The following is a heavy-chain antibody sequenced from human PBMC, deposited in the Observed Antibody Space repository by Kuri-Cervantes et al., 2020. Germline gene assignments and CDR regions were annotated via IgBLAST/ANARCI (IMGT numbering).Heavy chain of an antibody. CDR3: ARSGDAAWYYFDY. CDR2: IHYSGST. J-gene: IGHJ4*02. V-gene: IGHV4-59*01. CDR1: GGSISTYY. Sequence: GSLRLSCTVSGGSISTYYWSWIRQPPEKGLEWIGYIHYSGSTNYNPSLKSRVTISVDTSKNQFSLKLRSVTAADTAVYYCARSGDAAWYYFDYWGQGTLVTVYS. D-gene: IGHD3-10*01.